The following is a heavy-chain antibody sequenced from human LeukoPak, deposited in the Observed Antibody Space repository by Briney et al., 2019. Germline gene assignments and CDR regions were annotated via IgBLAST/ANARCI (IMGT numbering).Heavy chain of an antibody. V-gene: IGHV1-46*01. J-gene: IGHJ4*02. CDR3: ARTGVEMDNIDY. D-gene: IGHD5-24*01. CDR1: GYTFTSYY. Sequence: ASVKVSCKVSGYTFTSYYMHWVRQAPGQGLEWMGIINPSGGSTSYAQKFQGRVTMTRDMSTSTVYMELSSLRSEDTAVYYCARTGVEMDNIDYWGQGTLVTVSS. CDR2: INPSGGST.